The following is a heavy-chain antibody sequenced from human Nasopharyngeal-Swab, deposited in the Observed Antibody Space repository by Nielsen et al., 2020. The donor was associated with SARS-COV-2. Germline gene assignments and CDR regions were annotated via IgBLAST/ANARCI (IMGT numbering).Heavy chain of an antibody. Sequence: GASLKISCAASGFIFSASAIHWVRQASGKGLEWVGRIGDKDHNYATTYGASVHGRFTISSDDSKNTAFLQMDSLKTEDTALYYCTTDFYFDYWGQGTLVTVSS. CDR1: GFIFSASA. CDR2: IGDKDHNYAT. CDR3: TTDFYFDY. V-gene: IGHV3-73*01. J-gene: IGHJ4*02.